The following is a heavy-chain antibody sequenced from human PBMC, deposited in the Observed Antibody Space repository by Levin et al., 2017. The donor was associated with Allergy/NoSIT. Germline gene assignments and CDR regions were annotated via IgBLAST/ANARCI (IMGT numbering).Heavy chain of an antibody. D-gene: IGHD6-6*01. CDR3: ATLRQAARVVY. Sequence: TTGGSLRLSCAASGFTFKNAWMYWVRQAPGKGLEWVGRIKTKSDGATTDYAAPVRGRFTISRDDSIDTVYLQINTLKTEDTAVYYCATLRQAARVVYWGQGMLVIVSS. V-gene: IGHV3-15*01. CDR2: IKTKSDGATT. J-gene: IGHJ4*02. CDR1: GFTFKNAW.